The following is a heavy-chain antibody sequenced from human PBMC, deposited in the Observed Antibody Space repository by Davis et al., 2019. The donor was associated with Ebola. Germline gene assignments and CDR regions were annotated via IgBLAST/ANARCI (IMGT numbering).Heavy chain of an antibody. J-gene: IGHJ6*02. CDR2: ISAYNGNT. CDR3: ARGAMRLLWYYGMDV. CDR1: GYTFTSYG. D-gene: IGHD3-10*01. Sequence: AASVKVSCKASGYTFTSYGISWVRQAPGQGLEWMGWISAYNGNTNYAQKLQGRVTMTTDTSTSTAYMELRSLRSDDTAVYYCARGAMRLLWYYGMDVWGQGTTVTVSS. V-gene: IGHV1-18*01.